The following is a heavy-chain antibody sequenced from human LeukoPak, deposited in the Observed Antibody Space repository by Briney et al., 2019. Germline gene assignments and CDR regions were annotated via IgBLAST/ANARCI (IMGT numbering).Heavy chain of an antibody. CDR2: IIPIFGTA. CDR3: ARSSDQQLASAYYYYGMDV. CDR1: GGTFSSYA. V-gene: IGHV1-69*01. D-gene: IGHD6-13*01. J-gene: IGHJ6*02. Sequence: SVKVSCKASGGTFSSYAISWVRQAPGQGLEWMGGIIPIFGTANYAQKFQGRVTITADESTSTAYMVLSSLRSEDTAVYYCARSSDQQLASAYYYYGMDVWGQGTTVTVSS.